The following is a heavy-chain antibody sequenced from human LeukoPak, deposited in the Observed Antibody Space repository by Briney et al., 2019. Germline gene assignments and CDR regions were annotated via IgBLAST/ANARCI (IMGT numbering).Heavy chain of an antibody. CDR3: VKGLVIGALDY. CDR2: ISSNGGST. Sequence: GGSLRLSCSASGFSFSSYAVHWVRQAPGKGLEYVSAISSNGGSTNYADSVKGRFTISRDNSKNMLYLQMSSLRAEDTAVYYCVKGLVIGALDYGGQGTLVTVSS. D-gene: IGHD3-10*01. V-gene: IGHV3-64D*06. J-gene: IGHJ4*02. CDR1: GFSFSSYA.